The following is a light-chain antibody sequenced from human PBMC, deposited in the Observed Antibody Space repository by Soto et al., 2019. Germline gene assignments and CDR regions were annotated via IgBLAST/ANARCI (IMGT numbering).Light chain of an antibody. Sequence: EIVLTQSPATLSLSPGERATLSCRASQSVSSYLAWYQQKPGQAPRLLIYHASNRATGIPARFSGSESGTDFTLTIRILEPEDFAVYYCQQRSNWPGTFGPGTKVDIK. V-gene: IGKV3-11*01. CDR3: QQRSNWPGT. CDR2: HAS. J-gene: IGKJ3*01. CDR1: QSVSSY.